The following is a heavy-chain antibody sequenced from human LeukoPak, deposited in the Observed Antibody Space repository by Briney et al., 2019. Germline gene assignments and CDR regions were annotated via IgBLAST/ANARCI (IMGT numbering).Heavy chain of an antibody. V-gene: IGHV3-72*01. Sequence: QPGGSLRLSCAASGFSISDHYVDWVRQAPGKGLEWVGRVRNRPNGYTTDYGTSVKGRFTISRDDSKNSLYLQMNSLTSEDTAVYFCTRVRHGDFFDYWGQGTLVSVSS. CDR1: GFSISDHY. J-gene: IGHJ4*02. D-gene: IGHD4-17*01. CDR2: VRNRPNGYTT. CDR3: TRVRHGDFFDY.